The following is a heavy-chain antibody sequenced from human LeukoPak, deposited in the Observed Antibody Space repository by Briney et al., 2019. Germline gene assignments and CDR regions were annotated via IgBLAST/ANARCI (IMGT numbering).Heavy chain of an antibody. D-gene: IGHD3-22*01. CDR2: IIPIFGTA. CDR3: ASGPSSGYYYEYFQH. Sequence: ASVKVSCKASGGTLSSYAISWVRQAPGQGLEWMGGIIPIFGTANYAQKFQGRVTITTDESTSTAYMELSSLRSEDTAVYYCASGPSSGYYYEYFQHWGQGTLVTVSS. CDR1: GGTLSSYA. V-gene: IGHV1-69*05. J-gene: IGHJ1*01.